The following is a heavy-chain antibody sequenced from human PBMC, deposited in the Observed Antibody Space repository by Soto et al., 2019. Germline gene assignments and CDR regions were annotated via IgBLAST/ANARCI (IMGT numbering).Heavy chain of an antibody. CDR3: ARGGMGEHDYGDYHDY. J-gene: IGHJ4*02. CDR2: INHSGST. CDR1: GGSFSGYY. Sequence: SETLSLTCAVYGGSFSGYYWSWIRQPPGKGVEGIGEINHSGSTNYNPSLKSRVTISVDTSKNQFSLKLSSVTAADTAVYYCARGGMGEHDYGDYHDYWGQGTLVTVS. V-gene: IGHV4-34*01. D-gene: IGHD4-17*01.